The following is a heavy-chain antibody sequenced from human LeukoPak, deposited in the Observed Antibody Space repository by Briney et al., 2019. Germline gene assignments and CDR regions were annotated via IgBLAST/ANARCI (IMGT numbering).Heavy chain of an antibody. D-gene: IGHD3-10*01. V-gene: IGHV3-30*04. CDR1: GFTFSSYA. CDR2: ISYDGSNK. CDR3: ARGPYYYGSGSYYNGYFDY. J-gene: IGHJ4*02. Sequence: PGRSLTLPCAASGFTFSSYAMHLVRQAPGKGLEWVAVISYDGSNKYYADSVKGRFTISRDNSKNTLYLQMNSLRAEDTAVYYCARGPYYYGSGSYYNGYFDYWGQGTLVTVSS.